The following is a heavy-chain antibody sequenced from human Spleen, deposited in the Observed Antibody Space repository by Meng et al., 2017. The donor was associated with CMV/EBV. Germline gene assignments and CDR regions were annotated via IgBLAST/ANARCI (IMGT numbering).Heavy chain of an antibody. Sequence: GGSLRLSCAASGFTFSNSGMSWVRQAPGKGLDWVSTISGGGDNTHYADSMKGRFTISRDNSKNTLYLQMNSLRAEDTAVYYCAKRAVQLSDYFDYWGQGTLVTVSS. D-gene: IGHD5-18*01. CDR1: GFTFSNSG. V-gene: IGHV3-23*01. CDR3: AKRAVQLSDYFDY. CDR2: ISGGGDNT. J-gene: IGHJ4*02.